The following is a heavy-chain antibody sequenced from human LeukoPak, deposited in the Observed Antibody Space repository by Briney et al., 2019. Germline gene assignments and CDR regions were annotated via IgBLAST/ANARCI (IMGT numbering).Heavy chain of an antibody. CDR1: GFIFRSYA. CDR2: IKQDGSEQ. D-gene: IGHD1-7*01. J-gene: IGHJ4*02. Sequence: PGGSLRLSCAASGFIFRSYAMTWVRQAPGKGLEWVANIKQDGSEQYYVDSVKGRFTISRDNAKNSLYLQMNSLRAEDTAVYYCVKRATGSTKSVDYWGQGTLVTVSS. V-gene: IGHV3-7*01. CDR3: VKRATGSTKSVDY.